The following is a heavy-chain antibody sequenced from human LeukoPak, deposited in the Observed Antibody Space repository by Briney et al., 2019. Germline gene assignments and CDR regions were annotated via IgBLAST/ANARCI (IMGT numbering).Heavy chain of an antibody. CDR1: GGSISSSSYY. Sequence: SETLSLTCTVSGGSISSSSYYGGWIRQPPGKGLGCIGNIYYSGSTYYNPSLKSRVTISVDTSKNQFSPKLSSVTAADTAVYYCAREPKMGALPRYYYGMDVWGQGTRVTVSS. CDR2: IYYSGST. J-gene: IGHJ6*02. CDR3: AREPKMGALPRYYYGMDV. D-gene: IGHD1-26*01. V-gene: IGHV4-39*07.